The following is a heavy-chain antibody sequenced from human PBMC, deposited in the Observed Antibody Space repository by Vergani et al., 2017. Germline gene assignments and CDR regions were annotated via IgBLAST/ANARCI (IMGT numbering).Heavy chain of an antibody. CDR2: ISWNSGSI. J-gene: IGHJ5*02. CDR1: GFTFDDYA. Sequence: EVQLVESGGGLVQPGRSLRLSCAASGFTFDDYAMHWVRQAPGKGLEWVSGISWNSGSIGYADSVKGRFTISRDNAKNSLHLQMNSLRAEDTALYYCAKDGHDYGDSYIWFDPWGQGTLVTVSS. D-gene: IGHD4-17*01. V-gene: IGHV3-9*01. CDR3: AKDGHDYGDSYIWFDP.